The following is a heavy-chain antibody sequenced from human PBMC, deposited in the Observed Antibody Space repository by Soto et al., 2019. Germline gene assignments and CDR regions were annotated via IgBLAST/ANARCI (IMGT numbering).Heavy chain of an antibody. Sequence: GGSLRLSCVASGFTFSTNYGLAWVRQARGKGLEWVSSISGSGDGIAYADSVKGRFTISTDSSKNTLYLQMNSLRLEDTAVYFCAKEMYPRTVLDSSSPWGDYWGQGTLVTVSS. CDR1: GFTFSTNYG. D-gene: IGHD6-6*01. J-gene: IGHJ4*02. CDR2: ISGSGDGI. V-gene: IGHV3-23*01. CDR3: AKEMYPRTVLDSSSPWGDY.